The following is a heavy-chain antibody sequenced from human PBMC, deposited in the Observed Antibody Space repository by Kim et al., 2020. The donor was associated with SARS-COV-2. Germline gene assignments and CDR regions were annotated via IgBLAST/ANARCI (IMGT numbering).Heavy chain of an antibody. Sequence: NPSLRSRVAISVDTSKNQFSRKLSSVTAADTAVYYGARGRMTTVTPRFDYWGQGSLVPVSS. D-gene: IGHD4-17*01. J-gene: IGHJ4*02. V-gene: IGHV4-34*01. CDR3: ARGRMTTVTPRFDY.